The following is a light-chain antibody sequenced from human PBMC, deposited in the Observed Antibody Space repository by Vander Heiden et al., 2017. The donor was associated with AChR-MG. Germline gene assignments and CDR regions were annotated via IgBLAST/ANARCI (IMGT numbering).Light chain of an antibody. Sequence: SYELTQPTSLSVSPGQTASIPCSGDKLGYKYVCWYQQKPGQPPVLIIYEDTKRPSGIPERFSGSNSGNTATLTISGTQAMDEADYYCQAWDSSTVVFGGGTKLTVL. V-gene: IGLV3-1*01. CDR1: KLGYKY. CDR2: EDT. J-gene: IGLJ2*01. CDR3: QAWDSSTVV.